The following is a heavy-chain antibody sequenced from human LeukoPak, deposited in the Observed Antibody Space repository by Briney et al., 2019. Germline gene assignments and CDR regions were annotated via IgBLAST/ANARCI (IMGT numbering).Heavy chain of an antibody. V-gene: IGHV3-21*01. J-gene: IGHJ5*02. D-gene: IGHD5/OR15-5a*01. Sequence: GGTLRLSCAASGFTFSTNGMSWVRQAPGKGLEWVSSISSSENYVYYADSVKGRFTISRDNAKNSLYLQMNNLRAEDTAVYYCARAISTNWFDPWGQGTLVTVSS. CDR3: ARAISTNWFDP. CDR2: ISSSENYV. CDR1: GFTFSTNG.